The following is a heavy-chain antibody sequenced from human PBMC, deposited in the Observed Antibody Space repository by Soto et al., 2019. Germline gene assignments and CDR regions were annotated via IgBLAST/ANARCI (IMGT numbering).Heavy chain of an antibody. J-gene: IGHJ4*02. D-gene: IGHD6-6*01. V-gene: IGHV4-34*01. CDR2: ISQSGNT. Sequence: PSETLSLTCSIYSGSLSGYYWSWIRQPPGKGLEWIGEISQSGNTNYSPSLKSRVSISIDTSKKQFSLNLASGSAADTAVYYCARAPKVSGSSQTRPDFWGQGTLVTVSS. CDR1: SGSLSGYY. CDR3: ARAPKVSGSSQTRPDF.